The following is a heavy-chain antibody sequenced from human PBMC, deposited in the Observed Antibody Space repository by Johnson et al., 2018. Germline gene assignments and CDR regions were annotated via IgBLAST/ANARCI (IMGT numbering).Heavy chain of an antibody. J-gene: IGHJ4*02. CDR1: GFTVSTKH. CDR2: LHSGGST. D-gene: IGHD3-16*01. CDR3: ATYDYGFDY. Sequence: EVQLVESGGGLVQPGGSLRLSCAASGFTVSTKHMNWVRQAPGKGLEWVSFLHSGGSTYYADSVKGRFTVSRDISKNTLFLQMNSLRAEDTAVYYCATYDYGFDYWGQGTLVTVSS. V-gene: IGHV3-66*02.